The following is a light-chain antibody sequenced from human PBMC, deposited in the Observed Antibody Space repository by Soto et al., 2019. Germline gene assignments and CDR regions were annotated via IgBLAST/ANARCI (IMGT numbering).Light chain of an antibody. CDR1: ETISTF. CDR2: AAS. J-gene: IGKJ5*01. CDR3: QQLNSFPIT. V-gene: IGKV1-9*01. Sequence: DIHIAQSPASLSSSLVDRVTITCRASETISTFLNWYQQKPGRAPKLLIYAASTLQSGVPSRFSGSGSGTEFTLTITSLQPEDFATYYCQQLNSFPITFGQGTRLEL.